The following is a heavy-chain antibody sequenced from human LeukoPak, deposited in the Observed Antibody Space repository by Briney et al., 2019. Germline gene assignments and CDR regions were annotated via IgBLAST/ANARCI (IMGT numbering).Heavy chain of an antibody. D-gene: IGHD1-26*01. J-gene: IGHJ4*02. V-gene: IGHV3-64*04. Sequence: GGSLRLSCSASGFTFNSYAMHWVRQAPGKGLDYVSAISSNGGSTYYADSVKGRFTISRDNSKNTLYLQVNSLRAEDTAVYYCAKGGKWDVTPFDYWGQGTLVTVSS. CDR1: GFTFNSYA. CDR2: ISSNGGST. CDR3: AKGGKWDVTPFDY.